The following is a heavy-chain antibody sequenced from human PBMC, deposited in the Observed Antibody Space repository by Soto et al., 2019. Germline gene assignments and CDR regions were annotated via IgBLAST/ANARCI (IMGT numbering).Heavy chain of an antibody. J-gene: IGHJ3*02. CDR1: GGTFSSYT. Sequence: QVQLVQSGAEVKKPGSSVKVSCKASGGTFSSYTISWVRQAPGQGLEWMGRIIPILGIANYAQKFQGRVTNTEDKSTSTAYMELSSLRSEDTAVYYCARNKGLDAFDIWGQGTMVTVSS. CDR3: ARNKGLDAFDI. CDR2: IIPILGIA. V-gene: IGHV1-69*02.